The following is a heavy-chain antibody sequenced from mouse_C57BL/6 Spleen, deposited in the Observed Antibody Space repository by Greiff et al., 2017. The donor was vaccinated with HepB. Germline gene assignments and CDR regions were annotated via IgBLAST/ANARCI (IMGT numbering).Heavy chain of an antibody. Sequence: EVKLMESGPELVKPGASVKISCKASGYSFTGYYMHWVKQSSEKSLEWIGEINPSTGGTSYNQKFKGKATLTVDKSSSTAYMQLKSLTSEDSAVYYCAPYAMDYWGQGTSVTVSS. CDR2: INPSTGGT. V-gene: IGHV1-43*01. CDR1: GYSFTGYY. CDR3: APYAMDY. J-gene: IGHJ4*01.